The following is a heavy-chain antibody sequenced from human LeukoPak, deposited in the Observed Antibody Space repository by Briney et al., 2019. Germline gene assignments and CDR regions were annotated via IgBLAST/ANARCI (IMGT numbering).Heavy chain of an antibody. CDR2: INHSGST. CDR1: GGSFSGYY. J-gene: IGHJ5*02. CDR3: ARHSPYYGFWSGYYPGGGNWFDP. Sequence: SETLSLTCAVYGGSFSGYYWSWIRQPPGKGLEWIGEINHSGSTNYNPSLKSRVTISVDTSKNQFSLKLSSVTAADTAVYYCARHSPYYGFWSGYYPGGGNWFDPWGQGTLVTVSS. V-gene: IGHV4-34*01. D-gene: IGHD3-3*01.